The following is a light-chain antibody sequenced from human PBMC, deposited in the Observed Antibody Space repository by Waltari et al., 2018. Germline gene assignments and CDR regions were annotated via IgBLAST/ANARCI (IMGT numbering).Light chain of an antibody. CDR3: QQSKRVPYT. Sequence: IQVTQSPSFLSASAGDRVSITCPASQNIDNYLNWFQQKPGRAPKLLIYAASTLQSGVPSRFTGSQFGTDFTLTISSLEEEDLATDDCQQSKRVPYTFGQGTKVQIK. CDR1: QNIDNY. V-gene: IGKV1-39*01. J-gene: IGKJ2*01. CDR2: AAS.